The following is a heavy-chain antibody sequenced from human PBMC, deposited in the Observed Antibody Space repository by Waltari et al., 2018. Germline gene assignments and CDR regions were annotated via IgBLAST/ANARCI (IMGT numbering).Heavy chain of an antibody. V-gene: IGHV3-43*01. J-gene: IGHJ4*02. CDR1: GGSISSSN. Sequence: VQLQESGPGLVKPSGTLSLTCAVSGGSISSSNWWSWVRQAPGKGLEWVSRISWDGCSTYYSDSVKGRFTISRDNSKNSLYLQMNSLRTEDTAVYYCAKDIAAAPSIAARIFDYWGQGTLVIVSS. CDR2: ISWDGCST. D-gene: IGHD6-6*01. CDR3: AKDIAAAPSIAARIFDY.